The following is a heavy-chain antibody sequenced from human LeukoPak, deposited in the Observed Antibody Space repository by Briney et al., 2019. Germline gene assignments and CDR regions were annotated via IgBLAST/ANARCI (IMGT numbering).Heavy chain of an antibody. CDR1: GYSTSSVYF. Sequence: SETLSLTCAVSGYSTSSVYFWGWIRRPPGKGLEWIGTIDHSGTTYYNPSLKSRVTMSVDTSKNQFSLNLSSVTAADSAFYYCARNGGYGKFDYWGQGILVTVSP. J-gene: IGHJ4*02. V-gene: IGHV4-38-2*01. D-gene: IGHD1-26*01. CDR3: ARNGGYGKFDY. CDR2: IDHSGTT.